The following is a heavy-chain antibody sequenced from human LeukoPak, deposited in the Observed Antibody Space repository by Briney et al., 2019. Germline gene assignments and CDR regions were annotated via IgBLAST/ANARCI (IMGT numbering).Heavy chain of an antibody. CDR1: GFTFSSYS. J-gene: IGHJ4*02. D-gene: IGHD3-22*01. V-gene: IGHV3-48*02. Sequence: GGSLRLSCAASGFTFSSYSMNWVRQAPGKGLEWVSYISSSSSTIYSADSVKGRFTISRDNAKNSLYLQMDSLRDEDTAVYYCARDSIVVFRRNFDYWGQGTLVTVSS. CDR3: ARDSIVVFRRNFDY. CDR2: ISSSSSTI.